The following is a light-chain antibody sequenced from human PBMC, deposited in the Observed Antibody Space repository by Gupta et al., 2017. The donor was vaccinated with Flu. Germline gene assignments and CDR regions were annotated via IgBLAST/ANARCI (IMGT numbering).Light chain of an antibody. CDR3: QQLNSYPLT. CDR2: AAS. V-gene: IGKV1-9*01. CDR1: QGITSY. Sequence: DIQSTQSPSFLSASVGDRVTITCRASQGITSYLAWYQQKPGKAPKLLIYAASTLQSGVPSRFSGSGSGTEFTLTIGSLQPEDIATYYCQQLNSYPLTFGGGTKVEIK. J-gene: IGKJ4*01.